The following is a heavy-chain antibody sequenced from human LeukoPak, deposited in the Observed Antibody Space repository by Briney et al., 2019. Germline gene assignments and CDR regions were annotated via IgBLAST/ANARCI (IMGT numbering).Heavy chain of an antibody. J-gene: IGHJ6*03. CDR3: AREDTAKGYYYYIDD. CDR1: GFTFSTYW. D-gene: IGHD5-18*01. Sequence: GGSLRLSCAASGFTFSTYWMTWVRQAPGQGLEWVANIKTDGSEQYYVDSVKGRFTISRDNAKNSLFLQLSSLRAEDTAVYYCAREDTAKGYYYYIDDWGKGTTVTISS. CDR2: IKTDGSEQ. V-gene: IGHV3-7*01.